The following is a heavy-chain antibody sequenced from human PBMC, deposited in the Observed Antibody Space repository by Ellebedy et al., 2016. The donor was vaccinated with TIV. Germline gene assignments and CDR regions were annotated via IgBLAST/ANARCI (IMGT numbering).Heavy chain of an antibody. V-gene: IGHV3-7*01. CDR3: ATDGSYGDYRSPTHAFVM. Sequence: GESLKISCAASRFPFSNYWMSWVRQAPGKGLEWVANINQDGSQKYYVDSVKGRFTISRDNAKNSLYLQMNSLRVEDTAVYYCATDGSYGDYRSPTHAFVMWGQGTMVAVSS. D-gene: IGHD4-17*01. CDR2: INQDGSQK. J-gene: IGHJ3*02. CDR1: RFPFSNYW.